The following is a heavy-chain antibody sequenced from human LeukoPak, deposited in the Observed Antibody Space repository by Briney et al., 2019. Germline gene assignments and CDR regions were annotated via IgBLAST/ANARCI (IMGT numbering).Heavy chain of an antibody. CDR2: IIPIFGTA. CDR1: GGTFSSYA. Sequence: SVKVSCKASGGTFSSYAISWVRQAPGQGLEWMGGIIPIFGTANYAQKFQGRVTITADKSTSTAYMELSSLRSEDTAVYYCVTSTFDNWFDPWGQGTLVTVSS. CDR3: VTSTFDNWFDP. J-gene: IGHJ5*02. V-gene: IGHV1-69*06. D-gene: IGHD5/OR15-5a*01.